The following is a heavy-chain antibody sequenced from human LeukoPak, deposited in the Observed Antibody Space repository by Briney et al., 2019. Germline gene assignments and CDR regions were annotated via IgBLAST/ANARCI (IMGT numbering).Heavy chain of an antibody. V-gene: IGHV1-2*02. CDR1: GYTFTGYY. D-gene: IGHD6-19*01. Sequence: ASVKVSCKASGYTFTGYYMHWVRQAPGQGLEWMGWINPNSGGTNYAQKFQGRVTMTRDTSISTAYMELSRLRSDDTAVYYCARDEIAVAGNRPDYWGQGTLVTVSS. CDR3: ARDEIAVAGNRPDY. J-gene: IGHJ4*02. CDR2: INPNSGGT.